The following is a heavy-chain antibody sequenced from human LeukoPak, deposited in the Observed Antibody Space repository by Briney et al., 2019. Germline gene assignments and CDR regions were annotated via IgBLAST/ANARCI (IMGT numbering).Heavy chain of an antibody. CDR1: GFTFSSYG. Sequence: PGGSLRLSCAASGFTFSSYGMHWVRQAPGKGLEWVAFIRYDGSNKYYADSVKGRFTISRDNAKNTLYLQMNSLRAEDTAVYYCARGLHCSGGSCYDTTFDYWGQGTLVTVSS. J-gene: IGHJ4*02. CDR2: IRYDGSNK. V-gene: IGHV3-30*02. D-gene: IGHD2-15*01. CDR3: ARGLHCSGGSCYDTTFDY.